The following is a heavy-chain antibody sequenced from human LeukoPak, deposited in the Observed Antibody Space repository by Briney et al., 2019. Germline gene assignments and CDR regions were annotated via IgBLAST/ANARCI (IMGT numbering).Heavy chain of an antibody. D-gene: IGHD4-23*01. CDR3: ARSYYGGSRQYYFDY. J-gene: IGHJ4*02. V-gene: IGHV4-59*08. CDR1: GGSISTYY. Sequence: SETLSLTCGVSGGSISTYYWSWIRQPPGKGLEWIGYIYYSGSTNYNPSLKSRVTISVDTSKNQLSLKLNSVTAADTAVYYCARSYYGGSRQYYFDYWGQGTLVTVSS. CDR2: IYYSGST.